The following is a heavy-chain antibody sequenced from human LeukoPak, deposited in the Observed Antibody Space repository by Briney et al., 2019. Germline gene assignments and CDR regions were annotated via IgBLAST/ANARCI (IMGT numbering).Heavy chain of an antibody. CDR2: IYTSGST. J-gene: IGHJ6*02. CDR1: GCSISSGSYY. Sequence: SETLSLTCTVSGCSISSGSYYWSWIRQPAGKGLEWIGRIYTSGSTNYNPSLKSRVTISVDTSKNQFSLKLSSVTAADTAVYYCATSTVTKKGFYYYGMDVWGQGTTVTVSS. CDR3: ATSTVTKKGFYYYGMDV. V-gene: IGHV4-61*02. D-gene: IGHD4-11*01.